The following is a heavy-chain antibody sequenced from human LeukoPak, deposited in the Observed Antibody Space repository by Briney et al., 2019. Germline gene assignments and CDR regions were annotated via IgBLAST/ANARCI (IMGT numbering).Heavy chain of an antibody. CDR3: ARGDLPASPYYFDY. J-gene: IGHJ4*02. Sequence: SETLSLTCTVSGGSISSYYWSWIRQPPGKGLEWIGYIYYSGSTNYNPSLKSRVTISVDTSKNQFSLKLSSVTAADTAVYYCARGDLPASPYYFDYWGQGTLVTVSS. CDR1: GGSISSYY. V-gene: IGHV4-59*01. D-gene: IGHD5/OR15-5a*01. CDR2: IYYSGST.